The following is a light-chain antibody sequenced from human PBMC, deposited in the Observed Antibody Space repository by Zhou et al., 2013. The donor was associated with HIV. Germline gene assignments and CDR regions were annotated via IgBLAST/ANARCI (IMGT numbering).Light chain of an antibody. CDR1: QSVSGQL. J-gene: IGKJ4*01. Sequence: EIVLTQSPGTLSLSPGERATLSCRASQSVSGQLFSLVPVQTWPDSQATSSMVHPAGPLASQTGSVAVGLGQTSTLTISRLEPEDFAVYYCQQCGTSPGHTFGGGTKVEI. CDR3: QQCGTSPGHT. CDR2: VHP. V-gene: IGKV3-20*01.